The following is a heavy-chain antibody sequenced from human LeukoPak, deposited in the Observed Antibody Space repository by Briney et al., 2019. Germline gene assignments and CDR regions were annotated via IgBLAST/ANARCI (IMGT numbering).Heavy chain of an antibody. CDR1: GGSIRSSY. D-gene: IGHD2-21*01. CDR3: ARHDSPTEGAFDV. J-gene: IGHJ3*01. Sequence: PSETLSLTCTVSGGSIRSSYWSWIRQPPGKGLEWIGYIYYSGNTKYNPSLRSRVTISVDTSKNQFSLKLSSVTAADTAVYYCARHDSPTEGAFDVWGQGTMVTVSS. V-gene: IGHV4-59*08. CDR2: IYYSGNT.